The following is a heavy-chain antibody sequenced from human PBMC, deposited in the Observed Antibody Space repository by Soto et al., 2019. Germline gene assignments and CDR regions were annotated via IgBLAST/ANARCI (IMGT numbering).Heavy chain of an antibody. J-gene: IGHJ4*02. CDR2: IYYSGST. Sequence: QLQLQESGPGLVKPSETLSLTCTVSGGSISSSSYYWGWIRQPPGKGLEWFGSIYYSGSTYYNPSLKGRGTLSVDTSKNQFSLKLSSLTAADTAVYYCASSIAAAGPRFFDYWGQGTLVTVSS. D-gene: IGHD6-13*01. CDR3: ASSIAAAGPRFFDY. CDR1: GGSISSSSYY. V-gene: IGHV4-39*01.